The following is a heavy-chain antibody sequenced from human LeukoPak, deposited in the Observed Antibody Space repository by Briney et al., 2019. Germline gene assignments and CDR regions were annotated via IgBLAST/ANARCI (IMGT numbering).Heavy chain of an antibody. V-gene: IGHV1-69*06. J-gene: IGHJ5*02. Sequence: GSSAKVSCKASGGTFSSYAISWVRQAPGQGLEWMGGIIPIFGTANYAQKFQGRVTITADRSTSTAYMELSSLRSEDTAVYYCAGDVCSSTSCYVGWFDPWGQGTLVTVSS. D-gene: IGHD2-2*01. CDR1: GGTFSSYA. CDR3: AGDVCSSTSCYVGWFDP. CDR2: IIPIFGTA.